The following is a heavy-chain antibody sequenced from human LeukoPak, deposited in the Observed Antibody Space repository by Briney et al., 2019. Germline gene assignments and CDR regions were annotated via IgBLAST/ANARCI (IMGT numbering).Heavy chain of an antibody. CDR1: GFTFSRYG. CDR3: AKVADVAGSFDY. J-gene: IGHJ4*02. D-gene: IGHD6-19*01. V-gene: IGHV3-30*18. Sequence: GGSLRLSCAASGFTFSRYGMHWVRQAPGKGVEWVAVISYDGSNKYYADSVKGGFTISRDNSKNTLYLQITSLRAEDTAVYYCAKVADVAGSFDYWGQGTLVTVSS. CDR2: ISYDGSNK.